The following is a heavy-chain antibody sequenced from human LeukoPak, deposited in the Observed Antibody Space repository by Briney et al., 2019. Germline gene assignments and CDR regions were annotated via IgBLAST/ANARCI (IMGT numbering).Heavy chain of an antibody. CDR1: GFTFSSYA. CDR3: ASWNVGLYYYYYMDV. D-gene: IGHD1-1*01. CDR2: ISGSGGSI. J-gene: IGHJ6*03. V-gene: IGHV3-23*01. Sequence: PGGSLRLSCAASGFTFSSYAMSWVRQAPGRGLEWVSAISGSGGSIYYADSVKGRFTISRDNSKNSLYLQMNSLRAEDTAVYYCASWNVGLYYYYYMDVWGKGTTVTVSS.